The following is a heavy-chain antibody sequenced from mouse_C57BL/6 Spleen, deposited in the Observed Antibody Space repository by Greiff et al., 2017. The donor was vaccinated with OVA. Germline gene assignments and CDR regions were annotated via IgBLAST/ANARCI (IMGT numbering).Heavy chain of an antibody. V-gene: IGHV1-64*01. CDR2: IHPNSGST. CDR1: GYTFTSYW. Sequence: QVQLQQPGAELVKPGASVKLSCKASGYTFTSYWMHWVKQRPGQGLEWIGMIHPNSGSTNYNEKFKSKATLTVDKSSSTAYMQLSSLTSEDSAVYYCAREDYGSSLYAMDYWGQGTSVTVSS. CDR3: AREDYGSSLYAMDY. J-gene: IGHJ4*01. D-gene: IGHD1-1*01.